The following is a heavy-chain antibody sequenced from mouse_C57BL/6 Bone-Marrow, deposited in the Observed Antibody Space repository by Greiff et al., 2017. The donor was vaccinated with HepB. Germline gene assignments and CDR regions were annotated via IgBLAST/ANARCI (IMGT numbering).Heavy chain of an antibody. CDR1: GYTFTDYE. J-gene: IGHJ2*01. Sequence: QVQLKESGAELVRPGASVTLSCKASGYTFTDYEMHWVKQTPVHGLEWIGAIDPETGGTAYNQKFKGKAILTADKSSSTAYMELRSLTSEDSAVYYCTRDGGYYFDYWGQGTTLTVSS. D-gene: IGHD2-3*01. CDR3: TRDGGYYFDY. V-gene: IGHV1-15*01. CDR2: IDPETGGT.